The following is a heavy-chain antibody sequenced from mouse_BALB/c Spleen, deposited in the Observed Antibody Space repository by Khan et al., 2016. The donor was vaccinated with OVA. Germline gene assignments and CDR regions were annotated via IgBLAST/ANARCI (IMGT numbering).Heavy chain of an antibody. V-gene: IGHV2-9*02. J-gene: IGHJ2*01. CDR3: AGLEDE. Sequence: VQLVESGPGLVAPSQSLSITCTVSGFSLTSYGVHWVRQPPGQGLEWLGVIWAGGSTTYNSALMSRLSIINDNSKSHVFLKMNSLQTDDTAMCDSAGLEDEWGQGTTLTVSA. CDR2: IWAGGST. CDR1: GFSLTSYG.